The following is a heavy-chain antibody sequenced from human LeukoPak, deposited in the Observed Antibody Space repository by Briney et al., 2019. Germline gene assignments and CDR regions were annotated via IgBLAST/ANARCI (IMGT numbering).Heavy chain of an antibody. Sequence: GGSLRLSCAASGFTFSSYGMHWVRQAPGKGLEWVAVISYDGSNKYYADSVKGRFTISRDNSKNTLYLQMNSLRAEDTAVYYCARDSTAARFWFDPWGQGTLVTVSS. CDR2: ISYDGSNK. CDR1: GFTFSSYG. J-gene: IGHJ5*02. CDR3: ARDSTAARFWFDP. V-gene: IGHV3-30*03. D-gene: IGHD6-6*01.